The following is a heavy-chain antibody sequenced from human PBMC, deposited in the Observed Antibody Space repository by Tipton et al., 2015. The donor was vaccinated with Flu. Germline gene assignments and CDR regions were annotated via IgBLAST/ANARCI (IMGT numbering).Heavy chain of an antibody. V-gene: IGHV4-39*07. CDR3: AQARFFYFDS. J-gene: IGHJ4*02. CDR2: IYSTGNT. Sequence: TLSLTCFVSGGSIISTTYYCGWIRQSPGKGLEWIGSIYSTGNTFYSTSLESRVSISLDTSKNHFSLKLRSVTAADTATYYCAQARFFYFDSWGQGTLVTVSS. D-gene: IGHD3-10*01. CDR1: GGSIISTTYY.